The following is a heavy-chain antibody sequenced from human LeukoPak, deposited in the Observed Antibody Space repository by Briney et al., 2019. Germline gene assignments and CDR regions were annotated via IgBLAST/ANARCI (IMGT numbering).Heavy chain of an antibody. V-gene: IGHV3-23*01. J-gene: IGHJ4*02. CDR1: GFSFSSWA. D-gene: IGHD3-10*01. CDR3: AKDPMVRGSTYDY. CDR2: ISGSGGDT. Sequence: PGGSLRLSCGASGFSFSSWAMSWARQAPGKGLEWVSAISGSGGDTYYADSVKGRFIISRDNSKNTVYLQMNSLRAEDTAVYYCAKDPMVRGSTYDYWGQGTLVTVSS.